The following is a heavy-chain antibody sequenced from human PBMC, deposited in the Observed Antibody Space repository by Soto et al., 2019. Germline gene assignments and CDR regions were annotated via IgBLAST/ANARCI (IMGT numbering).Heavy chain of an antibody. D-gene: IGHD2-2*01. J-gene: IGHJ6*03. CDR1: GYTFTGYY. CDR2: INPNSGGT. CDR3: ARDGGYCSSTSCYVDYYYYTDV. Sequence: ASVKVSCKASGYTFTGYYMHWVRQAPGQGLEWMGWINPNSGGTNYAQKFQGWVTMTRDTSISTAYMELSRLRSDDTAVYYCARDGGYCSSTSCYVDYYYYTDVWGKGTTVTVSS. V-gene: IGHV1-2*04.